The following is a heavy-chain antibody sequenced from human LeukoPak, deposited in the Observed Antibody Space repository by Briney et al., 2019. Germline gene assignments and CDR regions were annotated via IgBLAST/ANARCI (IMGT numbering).Heavy chain of an antibody. J-gene: IGHJ3*02. CDR1: GFTFSSYG. D-gene: IGHD3-10*02. V-gene: IGHV3-30*18. CDR2: ISYDGSNK. Sequence: GGSLRLSCAASGFTFSSYGMHWARQAPGKGLEWVAVISYDGSNKYYADSVKGRFTISRDNSKNTLYLQMNSLRAEDTAVYYCAELRPVNYYVTDIWGQGTMVTVSS. CDR3: AELRPVNYYVTDI.